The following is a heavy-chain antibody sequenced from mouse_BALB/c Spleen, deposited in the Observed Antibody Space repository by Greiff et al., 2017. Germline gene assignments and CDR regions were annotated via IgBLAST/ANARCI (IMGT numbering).Heavy chain of an antibody. V-gene: IGHV1-69*02. Sequence: QVQLQQPGAELVRPGASVKLSCKASGYTFTSYWINWVKQRPGQGLEWIGNIYPSDSYTNYNQRFKDKATLTVDKSSSTAYMQLSSPTSEDSAVYYCTRDTNYFDYWGQGTTLTVSS. D-gene: IGHD1-1*01. J-gene: IGHJ2*01. CDR2: IYPSDSYT. CDR3: TRDTNYFDY. CDR1: GYTFTSYW.